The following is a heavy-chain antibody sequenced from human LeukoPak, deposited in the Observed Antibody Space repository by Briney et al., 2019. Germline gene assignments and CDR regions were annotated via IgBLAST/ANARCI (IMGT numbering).Heavy chain of an antibody. CDR3: ARDYGMDIVVVPAAMFY. V-gene: IGHV3-30-3*01. J-gene: IGHJ4*02. D-gene: IGHD2-2*03. CDR2: ISYDGSNK. CDR1: GFTSSSYA. Sequence: GGSLRLSCAASGFTSSSYAMHWVRQAPGKGLEWVAVISYDGSNKYYADSVKGRFTISRDNAKNSLYLQMNSLRDEDTAVYYCARDYGMDIVVVPAAMFYWGQGTLVTVSS.